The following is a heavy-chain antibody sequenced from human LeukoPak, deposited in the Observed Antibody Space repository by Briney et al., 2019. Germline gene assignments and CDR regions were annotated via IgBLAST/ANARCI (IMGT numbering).Heavy chain of an antibody. V-gene: IGHV3-23*01. CDR2: ISASGVST. Sequence: GGSLRLSCAASGFTFSTYAMSWVRHAPGKGLEWVSAISASGVSTYYADSVKGRFTISRDSSKNTLYLQMNSLRAEDTAVYYCAKPKYTSTWPFDYWGQGTLVTVSS. D-gene: IGHD6-13*01. CDR1: GFTFSTYA. J-gene: IGHJ4*02. CDR3: AKPKYTSTWPFDY.